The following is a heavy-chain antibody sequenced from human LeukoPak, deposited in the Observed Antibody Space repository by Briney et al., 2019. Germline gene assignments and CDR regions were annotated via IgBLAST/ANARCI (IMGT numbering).Heavy chain of an antibody. D-gene: IGHD5-12*01. J-gene: IGHJ4*02. CDR3: ARYSGYDFVLDY. CDR1: GGSISSYY. Sequence: SETLSLTCTVSGGSISSYYWSWIRQPPGEGLEWIGYIYYSGSTNYNPSLKSRVTISVDTSKNQFSLKLSSVTAADTAVYYCARYSGYDFVLDYWGQGTLVTVSS. V-gene: IGHV4-59*01. CDR2: IYYSGST.